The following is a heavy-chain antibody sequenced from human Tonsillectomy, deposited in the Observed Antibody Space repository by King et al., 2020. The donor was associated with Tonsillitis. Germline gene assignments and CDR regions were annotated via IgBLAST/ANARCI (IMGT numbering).Heavy chain of an antibody. CDR3: ARHHRGVVTPLGFFDI. Sequence: QLQESGPGLVKPSETLSLTCTVSGGSISSGSYYWGWIRQPPGKGLEWLGSIYYRGGTYYNPSLKSRVTMSVDTSVNQFSLELTSVTAADTAVYYCARHHRGVVTPLGFFDIGGQGTMVPVSS. CDR2: IYYRGGT. D-gene: IGHD4-23*01. CDR1: GGSISSGSYY. V-gene: IGHV4-39*01. J-gene: IGHJ3*02.